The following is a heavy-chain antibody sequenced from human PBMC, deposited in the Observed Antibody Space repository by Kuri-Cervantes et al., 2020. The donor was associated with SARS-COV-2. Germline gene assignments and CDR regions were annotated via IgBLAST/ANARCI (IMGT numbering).Heavy chain of an antibody. CDR3: TTRVLRYFDWAENWFDP. Sequence: GGSLRLSCAASGFTVSSNYMSWVRQAPGKGLEWVSVIYSGGSTYYADSVKGRFTISRDNSKNTLYLQMNSLKTEDTAVYYCTTRVLRYFDWAENWFDPWGQGTLVTVSS. D-gene: IGHD3-9*01. J-gene: IGHJ5*02. CDR1: GFTVSSNY. CDR2: IYSGGST. V-gene: IGHV3-53*01.